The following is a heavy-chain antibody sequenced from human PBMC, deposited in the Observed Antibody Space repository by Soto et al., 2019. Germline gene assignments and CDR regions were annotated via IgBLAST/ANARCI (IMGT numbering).Heavy chain of an antibody. Sequence: QVQLVQSGAEVKNPGASVKVSCKDSGYTFTKYGIGWVRQAPGQGLEWMGWISAYNGNTNYAQKLQGRVTMTTDTSTRTAYMELSSLRSHDTALYYCAREVGAAGGEYDYWSAGTLVNVAS. J-gene: IGHJ4*02. CDR2: ISAYNGNT. CDR3: AREVGAAGGEYDY. V-gene: IGHV1-18*01. CDR1: GYTFTKYG. D-gene: IGHD6-13*01.